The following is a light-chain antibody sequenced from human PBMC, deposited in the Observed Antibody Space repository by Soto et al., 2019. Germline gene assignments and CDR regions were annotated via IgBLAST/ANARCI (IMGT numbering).Light chain of an antibody. CDR3: QQYTYRPLPYT. J-gene: IGKJ2*01. CDR2: SAS. V-gene: IGKV3-15*01. CDR1: QSVGDY. Sequence: EIVVTQSPATLSVSPGEGATLSCRTSQSVGDYLAWYQQKPGQAPRLLIYSASTRASGIPARFSGSGSGTEFTLTISSLQSEDFAVYYCQQYTYRPLPYTFGQGTKLEIK.